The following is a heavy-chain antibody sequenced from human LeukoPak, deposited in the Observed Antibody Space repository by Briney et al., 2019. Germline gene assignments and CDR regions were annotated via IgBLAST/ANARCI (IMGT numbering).Heavy chain of an antibody. V-gene: IGHV3-23*01. Sequence: PGGSLRLSCAASGFTFFTYSMTWVRQAPGKGLEWVSSISDNGIYVDYADSVKGRFTISRDNSQNMLYLQMNSLSAEDTAIYYCAKRRYGSSGYFDYWGQGTLATVSS. J-gene: IGHJ4*02. CDR2: ISDNGIYV. CDR3: AKRRYGSSGYFDY. CDR1: GFTFFTYS. D-gene: IGHD3-22*01.